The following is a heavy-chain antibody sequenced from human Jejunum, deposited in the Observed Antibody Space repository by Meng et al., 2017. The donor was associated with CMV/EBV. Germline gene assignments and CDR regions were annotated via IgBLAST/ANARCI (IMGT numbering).Heavy chain of an antibody. V-gene: IGHV3-23*01. CDR1: GFTFSNYA. CDR2: ISGSGSKT. Sequence: AASGFTFSNYAMTWVRQAPGKGLEWVSGISGSGSKTYYADSVKGRFTISRDPAKPALHLQMNGLRTEDTAVYYCVRDVRPGGADVWGQGTTVTVSS. CDR3: VRDVRPGGADV. J-gene: IGHJ6*02. D-gene: IGHD3-10*01.